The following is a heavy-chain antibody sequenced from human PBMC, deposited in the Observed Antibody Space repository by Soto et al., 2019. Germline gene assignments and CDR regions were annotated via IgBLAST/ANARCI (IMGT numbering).Heavy chain of an antibody. V-gene: IGHV3-74*01. CDR3: GSLFEF. CDR1: GFTFRYYW. J-gene: IGHJ4*02. CDR2: INNDGSDT. Sequence: EVHLVESGGDLVQPGGSLRLSCAASGFTFRYYWLHWVRQVPGRGPVWVSGINNDGSDTFYADFVEGRFTISRDNAKNTVYLQMDSLRAEDTAVYYCGSLFEFWGQGTLVTVPS.